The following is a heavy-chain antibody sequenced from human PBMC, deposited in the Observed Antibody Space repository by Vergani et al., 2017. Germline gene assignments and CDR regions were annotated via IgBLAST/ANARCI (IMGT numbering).Heavy chain of an antibody. J-gene: IGHJ4*02. D-gene: IGHD3-10*01. CDR1: GFTFSSYA. V-gene: IGHV3-7*01. CDR3: ARELWFGEYTPLGY. CDR2: IKQDGSEK. Sequence: EVQLLESGGGLVQPGGSLRLSCAASGFTFSSYAMSWVRQAPGKGLEWVANIKQDGSEKYYVDSVKGRFTISRDNAKNSLYLQMNSLRAEDTAVYYCARELWFGEYTPLGYWGQGTLVTVSS.